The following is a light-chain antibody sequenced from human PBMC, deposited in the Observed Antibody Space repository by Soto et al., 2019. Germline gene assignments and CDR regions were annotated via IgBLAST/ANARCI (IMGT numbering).Light chain of an antibody. Sequence: EIVLTQSPATLSLPPGERATLSCRASQSVDNYLDGYQQKPGQDPMLLIYGAPIRATGIPARVSGSGSGTEFPITISSLQSEDFAVYYCQQYNNWPPITFGQGTRLEI. J-gene: IGKJ5*01. CDR2: GAP. V-gene: IGKV3D-15*01. CDR3: QQYNNWPPIT. CDR1: QSVDNY.